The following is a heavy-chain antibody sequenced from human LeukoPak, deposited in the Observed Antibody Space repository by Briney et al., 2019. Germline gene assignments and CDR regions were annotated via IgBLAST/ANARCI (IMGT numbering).Heavy chain of an antibody. CDR1: GGSIRSYY. J-gene: IGHJ4*02. Sequence: NPSETLSLTCTVSGGSIRSYYWSWIRQPPGKGLEWIGYIYYSGSTNYNPSPKSRVTISVDTSKNQFSLKLSSVTAADTAVYYCARDRGHSGSYFDYWGQGTLVTVSS. D-gene: IGHD1-26*01. CDR3: ARDRGHSGSYFDY. V-gene: IGHV4-59*01. CDR2: IYYSGST.